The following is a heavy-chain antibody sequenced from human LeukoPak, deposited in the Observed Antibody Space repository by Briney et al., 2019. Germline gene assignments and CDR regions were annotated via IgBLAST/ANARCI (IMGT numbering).Heavy chain of an antibody. Sequence: PGGSLRLSCAASGFTFSSYAMSWVRQAPGKGLEWVSGINWNGGSTGYADSVKGRFTISRDNAKNSLYLQMNSLRAEDTALYYCARAGWLQFRYYYMDVWGKGTTVTVFS. CDR3: ARAGWLQFRYYYMDV. CDR1: GFTFSSYA. V-gene: IGHV3-20*04. D-gene: IGHD5-24*01. CDR2: INWNGGST. J-gene: IGHJ6*03.